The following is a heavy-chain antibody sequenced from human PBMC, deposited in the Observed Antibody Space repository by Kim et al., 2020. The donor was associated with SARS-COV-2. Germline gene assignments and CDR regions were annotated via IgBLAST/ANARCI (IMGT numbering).Heavy chain of an antibody. V-gene: IGHV1-69*13. J-gene: IGHJ3*02. D-gene: IGHD1-26*01. CDR2: IIPIFGTA. Sequence: SVKVSCKASGGTFSSYAISWVRQAPGQGLEWMGGIIPIFGTANYAQKFQGRVTITADESTSTAYMELSSLRSEDTAVYYCAREGGSRSPDAFDIWGQGTMVTVSS. CDR3: AREGGSRSPDAFDI. CDR1: GGTFSSYA.